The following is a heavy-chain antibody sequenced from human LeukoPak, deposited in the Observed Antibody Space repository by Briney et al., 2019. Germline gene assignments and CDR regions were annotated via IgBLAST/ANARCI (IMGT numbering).Heavy chain of an antibody. CDR1: GFTFSNYV. J-gene: IGHJ4*02. Sequence: GGSLRLSCAASGFTFSNYVMHWVRQAPGKGLEWVAVISYDGSNRDYADSVKSRFTISRDNSKNTLFLQMNSLRAEDTAVYYCAKERERTMVRGVTDYWGQGTLVTVSS. CDR3: AKERERTMVRGVTDY. V-gene: IGHV3-30-3*01. D-gene: IGHD3-10*01. CDR2: ISYDGSNR.